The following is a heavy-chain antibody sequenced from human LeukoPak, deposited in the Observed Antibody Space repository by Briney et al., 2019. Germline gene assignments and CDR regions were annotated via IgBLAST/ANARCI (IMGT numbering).Heavy chain of an antibody. Sequence: ASVKVSCKASGYTFTSYDINWVRQATGQGLEWMGWMNPNSGNTGYAQKFQGRIIVSRNTSISTAYMELSSLTSEDTAIYYCARIAAAGNRRLNYWGQGTQVTVAS. CDR3: ARIAAAGNRRLNY. CDR1: GYTFTSYD. CDR2: MNPNSGNT. J-gene: IGHJ4*02. D-gene: IGHD6-13*01. V-gene: IGHV1-8*01.